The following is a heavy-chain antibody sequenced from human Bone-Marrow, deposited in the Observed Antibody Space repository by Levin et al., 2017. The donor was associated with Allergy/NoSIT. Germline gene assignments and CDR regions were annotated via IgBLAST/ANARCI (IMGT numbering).Heavy chain of an antibody. CDR3: ARAPVFGAAQGALDL. CDR1: GDSISNYY. Sequence: PGGSLRLSCSVSGDSISNYYWNWIRQPAGQGLEWIGRMYGTGSTFYKPSLESRVTMSLDTSKNQFSLKLTSVTAADTAKYYCARAPVFGAAQGALDLWGRGTMVIVSS. CDR2: MYGTGST. J-gene: IGHJ3*01. V-gene: IGHV4-4*07. D-gene: IGHD3-3*01.